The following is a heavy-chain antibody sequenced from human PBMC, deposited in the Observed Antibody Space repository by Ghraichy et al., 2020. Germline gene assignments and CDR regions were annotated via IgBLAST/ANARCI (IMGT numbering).Heavy chain of an antibody. Sequence: GGSLRLSCTTSGLLFSNNYMNWVRQGPGKGLQWIGRVSTNDDGATTLYAGPLQGRVSISRDDSKNTSYLSLTHVRAEDTALYYCTTGILAAGIWGRGTQVTVSA. CDR1: GLLFSNNY. V-gene: IGHV3-15*07. J-gene: IGHJ4*02. D-gene: IGHD6-19*01. CDR3: TTGILAAGI. CDR2: VSTNDDGATT.